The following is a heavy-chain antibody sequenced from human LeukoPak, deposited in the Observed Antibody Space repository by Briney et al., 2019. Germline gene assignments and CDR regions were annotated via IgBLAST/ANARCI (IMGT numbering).Heavy chain of an antibody. V-gene: IGHV3-66*01. CDR1: GXSVSSNY. CDR2: IYNGGST. Sequence: GGSLRLSCAASGXSVSSNYMAWVRQAPGKGLEWVSVIYNGGSTKYGDSVKDRFTISRDNSKNTLHLQMNSLRAEDTALYYCARASRWLAFDDWGQGALVTVSA. D-gene: IGHD6-19*01. J-gene: IGHJ4*02. CDR3: ARASRWLAFDD.